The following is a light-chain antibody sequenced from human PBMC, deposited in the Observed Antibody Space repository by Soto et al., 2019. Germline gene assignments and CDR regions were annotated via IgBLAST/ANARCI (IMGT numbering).Light chain of an antibody. CDR2: DAS. CDR1: QSISSW. CDR3: QCYSSYPWT. J-gene: IGKJ1*01. V-gene: IGKV1-5*01. Sequence: DIQMTQSPSTLSASVGDGVTITCRASQSISSWLAWYQQKPGKAPKLLIYDASTLQSGVPSRFSGSGSGTEFSLTISSLQPDDFGTYYCQCYSSYPWTFGQGTKVDIK.